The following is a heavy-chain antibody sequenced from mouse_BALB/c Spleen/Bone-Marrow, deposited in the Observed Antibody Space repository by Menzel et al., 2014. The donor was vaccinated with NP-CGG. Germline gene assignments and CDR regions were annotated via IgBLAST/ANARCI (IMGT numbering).Heavy chain of an antibody. J-gene: IGHJ3*01. D-gene: IGHD2-13*01. CDR1: GFTFSTYG. V-gene: IGHV5-9-2*01. Sequence: EVQRVESGGGLVKSGVSLKLSCAASGFTFSTYGMSWVRQTPEKRLEWVATISGGGSYTFYPDSVKGRFTISRDNAKNNLYLQLSSLRSEDTALYYCARHGYYAEPHFSFVYWGHGTPVTVSA. CDR3: ARHGYYAEPHFSFVY. CDR2: ISGGGSYT.